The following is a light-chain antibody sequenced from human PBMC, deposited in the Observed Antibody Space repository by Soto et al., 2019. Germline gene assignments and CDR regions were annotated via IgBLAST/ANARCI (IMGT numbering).Light chain of an antibody. CDR2: ATS. Sequence: QMTQSPSSVSASVGDRVILTCRASQRISSWLAWYHQRPGKAPKLLIYATSTLETGVASRFSGSGSGRDFTLTISSLQPEDLGTYLCQQANSVPWTFGQGTKVEVK. J-gene: IGKJ1*01. CDR1: QRISSW. V-gene: IGKV1-12*01. CDR3: QQANSVPWT.